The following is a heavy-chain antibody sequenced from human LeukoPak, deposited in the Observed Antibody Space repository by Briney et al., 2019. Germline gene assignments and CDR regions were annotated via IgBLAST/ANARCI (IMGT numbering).Heavy chain of an antibody. CDR2: ISSSSSFI. D-gene: IGHD6-13*01. CDR1: GSTFSIYS. V-gene: IGHV3-21*01. CDR3: ARDRVSFRSSWYFDY. J-gene: IGHJ4*02. Sequence: GGSLRLSCAASGSTFSIYSMNWVRQAPGKGLEWVSSISSSSSFIYYADSIKGRFTISRDNAKNSLYLQMNSLRAEDTAVYYCARDRVSFRSSWYFDYWGQGTLVTVSS.